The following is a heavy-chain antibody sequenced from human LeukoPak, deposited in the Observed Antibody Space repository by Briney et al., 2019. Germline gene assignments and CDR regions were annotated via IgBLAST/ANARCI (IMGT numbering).Heavy chain of an antibody. J-gene: IGHJ4*02. Sequence: PSETLSLTCTVSGDSISSYYWSWIRQPPGKGLEWIGYIYYSGSTNYNPSLKSRVTISVDTSKNQFSLKLSSVTAADTAVYYCAREGEQWPFDYWGQGTLVTVSS. CDR1: GDSISSYY. V-gene: IGHV4-59*01. CDR2: IYYSGST. CDR3: AREGEQWPFDY. D-gene: IGHD6-19*01.